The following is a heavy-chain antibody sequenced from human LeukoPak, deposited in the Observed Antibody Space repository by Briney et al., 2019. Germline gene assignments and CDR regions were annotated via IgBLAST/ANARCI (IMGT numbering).Heavy chain of an antibody. CDR2: INADGRSS. CDR1: GFTFSDFW. J-gene: IGHJ5*01. V-gene: IGHV3-74*01. Sequence: HPGGSLRLSCEASGFTFSDFWMHWVRQAPGEGLMWVSHINADGRSSSYADFVKGRFTISRDNRKKTLYLQMNNLRVDDTAVYYCVNELGKQGYRWFGSWSQGTVVTVST. CDR3: VNELGKQGYRWFGS. D-gene: IGHD7-27*01.